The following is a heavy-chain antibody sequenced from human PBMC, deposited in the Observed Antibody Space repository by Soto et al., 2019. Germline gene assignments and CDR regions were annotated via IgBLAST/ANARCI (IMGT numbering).Heavy chain of an antibody. CDR2: INPNSGGT. Sequence: QVQLVPSGAEVTKPGASVKVSCKASGYTFTGYYLHWVRQATGQGLEWMGWINPNSGGTNYAQKFQVGGNMTRDSAFSTDYQEPHRQGSDVYACDYSSRGPPLAAAVYYYDSMDAGGEGTTITVSS. J-gene: IGHJ6*01. V-gene: IGHV1-2*02. D-gene: IGHD4-4*01. CDR1: GYTFTGYY. CDR3: SRGPPLAAAVYYYDSMDA.